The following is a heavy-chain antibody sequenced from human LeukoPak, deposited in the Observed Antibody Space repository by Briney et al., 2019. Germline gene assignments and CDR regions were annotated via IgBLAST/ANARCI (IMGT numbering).Heavy chain of an antibody. J-gene: IGHJ4*02. D-gene: IGHD5-18*01. CDR2: IHTSGST. CDR1: GGSISSYY. CDR3: ASLRGRYSYGTPVDY. Sequence: SETLSLTCTVSGGSISSYYWSWIRQPAGKGLEWIGRIHTSGSTNYSPSLKSRVTMSVDTSKNQLSLKLSSVTAADTAVYYCASLRGRYSYGTPVDYGGQGTLVTVSA. V-gene: IGHV4-4*07.